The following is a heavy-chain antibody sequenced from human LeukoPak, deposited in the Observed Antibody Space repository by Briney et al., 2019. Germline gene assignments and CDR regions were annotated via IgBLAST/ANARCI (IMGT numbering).Heavy chain of an antibody. CDR1: GGSISSYY. CDR2: IYYSGST. CDR3: ARPYYDYVWGSYRIDY. V-gene: IGHV4-59*08. J-gene: IGHJ4*02. Sequence: SETLSLTCTVSGGSISSYYWSWIRQPPGKGLEWIGYIYYSGSTNYNPSLKSRVTISVDTSKNQFSLKLSSVTAADTAVYYCARPYYDYVWGSYRIDYWGQGTLVTVSS. D-gene: IGHD3-16*02.